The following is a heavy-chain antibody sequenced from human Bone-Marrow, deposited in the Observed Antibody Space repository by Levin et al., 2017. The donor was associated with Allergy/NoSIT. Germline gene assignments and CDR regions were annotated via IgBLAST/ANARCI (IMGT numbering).Heavy chain of an antibody. D-gene: IGHD3-9*01. CDR1: GFTFSSYG. J-gene: IGHJ5*02. CDR3: ARDKRGLGTISRENWFDP. V-gene: IGHV3-33*01. CDR2: IWYDGSNK. Sequence: GESLKISCAASGFTFSSYGMHWVRQAPGKGLEWVAVIWYDGSNKYYADSVKGRFTISRDNSKNTLYLQMNSLRAEDTAVYYCARDKRGLGTISRENWFDPWGQGTLVTVSS.